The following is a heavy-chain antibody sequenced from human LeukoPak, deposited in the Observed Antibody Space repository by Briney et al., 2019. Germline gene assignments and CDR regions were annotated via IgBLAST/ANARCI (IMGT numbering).Heavy chain of an antibody. V-gene: IGHV4-39*07. D-gene: IGHD3-9*01. CDR2: IYYSGST. CDR3: ARGKGYFDWYLDY. Sequence: SETLSLTCTVSGGSISSSSYYWGWIRQPPGKGLEWIGSIYYSGSTYYNPSLKSRVTISVDTSKNQFSLKLSSVTAADTAVYYCARGKGYFDWYLDYWGQGTLVTVSS. J-gene: IGHJ4*02. CDR1: GGSISSSSYY.